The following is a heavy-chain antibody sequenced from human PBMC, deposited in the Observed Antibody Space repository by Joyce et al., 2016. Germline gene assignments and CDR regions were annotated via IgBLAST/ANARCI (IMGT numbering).Heavy chain of an antibody. V-gene: IGHV3-21*01. CDR2: IGSSSSSI. CDR3: AREYERLANFDY. Sequence: EVQLVESGGGLVKLGSSLRLYCADSGFTFSRHTMNWVRQGAGQGLEWVSSIGSSSSSIYYADSVKGRFTISRDNAKNSLYLQMNSLRVEDTAVYYCAREYERLANFDYCGQGTLVTVSS. J-gene: IGHJ4*02. CDR1: GFTFSRHT. D-gene: IGHD2-8*01.